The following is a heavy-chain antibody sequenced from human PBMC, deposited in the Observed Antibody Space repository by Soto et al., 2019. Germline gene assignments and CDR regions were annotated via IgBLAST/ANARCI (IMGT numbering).Heavy chain of an antibody. CDR2: IFSSGST. Sequence: QVQLQESGPGLVKPSETLSLTCTVSGGSISNYYWSWIRQPPGKGLQWIGYIFSSGSTNYNPSLKGRVTISVDTSKNQFSLNLSSVTAADTAVYYCARQRRDFDYWGQGSIVTVSS. V-gene: IGHV4-59*08. J-gene: IGHJ4*02. CDR1: GGSISNYY. CDR3: ARQRRDFDY.